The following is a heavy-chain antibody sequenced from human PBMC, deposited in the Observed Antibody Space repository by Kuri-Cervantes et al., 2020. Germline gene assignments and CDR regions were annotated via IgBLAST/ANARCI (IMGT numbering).Heavy chain of an antibody. J-gene: IGHJ4*02. CDR1: GYSISSGYY. CDR2: IYHSGSP. Sequence: GSLRLSCAISGYSISSGYYWGWIRQPPGKGLEWIASIYHSGSPYYNPSLKSRVTILVDTSKNQFSLRLSSVTAADTAVYYCARVHYYGSGSHFFDYWGQGTLVTVSS. V-gene: IGHV4-38-2*01. D-gene: IGHD3-10*01. CDR3: ARVHYYGSGSHFFDY.